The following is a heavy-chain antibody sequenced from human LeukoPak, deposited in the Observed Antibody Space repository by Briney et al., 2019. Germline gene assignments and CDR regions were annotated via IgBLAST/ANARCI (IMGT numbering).Heavy chain of an antibody. Sequence: GGSLRLSCAASGFTFSSYGMHWVRQAPGKGLEWVAFIRYDGSNKYYADSVKGRFTISRDNSKNTLYLQMNSLRAEDTAVYYCAKDRSSSSWYGVLSYWGQGTLVTVSS. D-gene: IGHD6-13*01. J-gene: IGHJ4*02. V-gene: IGHV3-30*02. CDR2: IRYDGSNK. CDR3: AKDRSSSSWYGVLSY. CDR1: GFTFSSYG.